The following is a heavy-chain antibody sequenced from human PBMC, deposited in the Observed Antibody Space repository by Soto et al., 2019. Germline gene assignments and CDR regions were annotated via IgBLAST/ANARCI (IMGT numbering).Heavy chain of an antibody. J-gene: IGHJ4*02. CDR3: ARVGGFGATTIDY. CDR1: GGSISSGDYY. Sequence: QVQLQESGPGLVKPSQTLSLTCTVSGGSISSGDYYWSWIRQPPGKGLEWIGYIYYSGSTYYNPSLKSRATISVDRSENPCTLKLSSVTAADTAVYYCARVGGFGATTIDYWGQGTLVTVSS. D-gene: IGHD3-10*01. CDR2: IYYSGST. V-gene: IGHV4-30-4*01.